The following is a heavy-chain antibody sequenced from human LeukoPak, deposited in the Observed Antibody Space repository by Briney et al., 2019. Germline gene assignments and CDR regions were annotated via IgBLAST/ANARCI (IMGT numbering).Heavy chain of an antibody. Sequence: GGSLRLSCAAPGFIFSRYGMSWVRQAPGKGLEWVSAISGSGGTTYYADSVKGRFTVSRDNSKNTLYLQINSLRAEDTAVYYCAKDHLPGIVVADRDYWGQGTLVTVSS. CDR1: GFIFSRYG. D-gene: IGHD6-19*01. J-gene: IGHJ4*02. CDR2: ISGSGGTT. V-gene: IGHV3-23*01. CDR3: AKDHLPGIVVADRDY.